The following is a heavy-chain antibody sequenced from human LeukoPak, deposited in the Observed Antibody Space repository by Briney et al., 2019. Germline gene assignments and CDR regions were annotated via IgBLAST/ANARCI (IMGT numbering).Heavy chain of an antibody. V-gene: IGHV1-46*01. Sequence: ASVKVSCKASGYTFTSYRKHWVRQAPGQGLEWMGIINPIGGSATYAQNLQGRLTMTSDTSTSTVYMELSSLRSEDTAVYYCARGLGSGSYYGSWGQGTLVTVSS. J-gene: IGHJ5*02. CDR3: ARGLGSGSYYGS. CDR1: GYTFTSYR. CDR2: INPIGGSA. D-gene: IGHD3-10*01.